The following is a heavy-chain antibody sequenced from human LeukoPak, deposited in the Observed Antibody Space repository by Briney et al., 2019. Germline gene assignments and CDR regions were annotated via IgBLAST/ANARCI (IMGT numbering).Heavy chain of an antibody. CDR3: ARRLTTVTTWSWFDP. CDR2: IYYSGST. D-gene: IGHD4-17*01. V-gene: IGHV4-59*12. CDR1: GGSFSGYY. Sequence: SETLSLTCAVYGGSFSGYYWSWIRQPPGKGLEWIGYIYYSGSTNYNPSLKSRVTISVDTSKNQFSLKLSSVTAADTAVYYCARRLTTVTTWSWFDPWGQGTLVTVSS. J-gene: IGHJ5*02.